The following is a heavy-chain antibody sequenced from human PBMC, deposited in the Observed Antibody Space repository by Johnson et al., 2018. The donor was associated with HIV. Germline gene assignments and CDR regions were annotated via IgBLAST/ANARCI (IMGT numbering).Heavy chain of an antibody. CDR3: AKADYYDSSGYPHGAFDI. V-gene: IGHV3-NL1*01. J-gene: IGHJ3*02. Sequence: QVQLVESGGGFIQPGGSLRLSCAASGFTFSSYGMHWVRQAPGKGLEWVSVIYSGGSTYYADSVKGRFTIPRDNSKNTLYLQMNSLRAEDAAVYYCAKADYYDSSGYPHGAFDIWGQGTMVTVSS. CDR1: GFTFSSYG. CDR2: IYSGGST. D-gene: IGHD3-22*01.